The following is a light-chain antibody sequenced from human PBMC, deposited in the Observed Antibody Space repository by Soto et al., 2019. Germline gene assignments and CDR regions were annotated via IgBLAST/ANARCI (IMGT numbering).Light chain of an antibody. Sequence: VLTHPASVSGSPGQSITISCTGTSNDVGGYNYVAWYQQHPGKAPKVMIYDVRNRPSGVSNRFSGSRSGNTASLTISGLQPEDEADYYCTSHTSSNTLVFGTGTKVTVL. CDR3: TSHTSSNTLV. V-gene: IGLV2-14*03. CDR2: DVR. J-gene: IGLJ1*01. CDR1: SNDVGGYNY.